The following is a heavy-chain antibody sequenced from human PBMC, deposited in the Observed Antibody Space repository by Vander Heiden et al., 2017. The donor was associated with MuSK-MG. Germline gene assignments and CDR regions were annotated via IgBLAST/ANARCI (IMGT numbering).Heavy chain of an antibody. J-gene: IGHJ4*02. Sequence: QVQLVQSGAEVKKPGASVTVSCKASGYTFPGYYVHWVRQAPGQGLEWMGWINPNNGGTNYAQKFQGRVTMTRDTSISTAYMELSRLRSDETAVYYCARDQTYYYDSSYYFDYWGQGTLVTVSS. D-gene: IGHD3-22*01. CDR1: GYTFPGYY. CDR2: INPNNGGT. CDR3: ARDQTYYYDSSYYFDY. V-gene: IGHV1-2*02.